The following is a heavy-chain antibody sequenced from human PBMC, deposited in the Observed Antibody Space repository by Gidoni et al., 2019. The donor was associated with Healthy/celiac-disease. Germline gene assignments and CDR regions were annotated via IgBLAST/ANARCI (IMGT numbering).Heavy chain of an antibody. CDR1: GFTFRSSA. CDR2: ISGSGGST. D-gene: IGHD6-13*01. Sequence: EVQLLESGGGLVQPGGSLRLSCAASGFTFRSSALSWVRQAPGKGLEWVSAISGSGGSTYYADSVKGRFTISRDNSKNTLYLQMNSLRAEDTAVYYCAKILKDGAQQLVHVYYYYGMDVWGQGTTVTVSS. CDR3: AKILKDGAQQLVHVYYYYGMDV. V-gene: IGHV3-23*01. J-gene: IGHJ6*02.